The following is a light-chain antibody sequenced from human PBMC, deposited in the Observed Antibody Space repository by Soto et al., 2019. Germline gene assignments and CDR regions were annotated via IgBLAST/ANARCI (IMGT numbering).Light chain of an antibody. CDR1: QSVTSY. CDR3: QQRNSWPLT. Sequence: EIVLTQSPVTLSLSPGERATLSCRASQSVTSYLAWYQQKAGQAPRLLIFDASIRATGTPARFSGSGSGTDFTLTISSLEPEDFAVYYCQQRNSWPLTFGPGTKVDIK. CDR2: DAS. V-gene: IGKV3-11*01. J-gene: IGKJ3*01.